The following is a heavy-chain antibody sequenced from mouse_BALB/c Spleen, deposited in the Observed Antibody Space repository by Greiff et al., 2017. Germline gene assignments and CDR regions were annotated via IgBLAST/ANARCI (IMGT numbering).Heavy chain of an antibody. CDR1: GFSLTSYD. CDR3: ARNWGVGYTMDY. J-gene: IGHJ4*01. Sequence: QVQLKESGPGLVAPSQSLSITCTVSGFSLTSYDISWIRQPPGKGLEWLGVIWTGGGTNYNSAFMSRLSISKDNSKSQVFFKMNSLQADDTAIYYCARNWGVGYTMDYWGQGTSVTVSS. CDR2: IWTGGGT. V-gene: IGHV2-9-2*01.